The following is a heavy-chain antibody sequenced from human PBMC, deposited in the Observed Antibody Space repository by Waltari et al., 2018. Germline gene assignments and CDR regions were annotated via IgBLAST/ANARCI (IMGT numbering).Heavy chain of an antibody. CDR3: ARAGADTAGGITDY. Sequence: QVQLQESGPGLVKPSETLSLTCTVSGGSISSYYWSWIRQPAGKGLEWIGRIYPSGSTNYNPPLKSRVTISVDKSKNQFSLKLSSVTAADTAVYYCARAGADTAGGITDYWGQGTLVTVSS. CDR2: IYPSGST. V-gene: IGHV4-4*07. D-gene: IGHD5-18*01. CDR1: GGSISSYY. J-gene: IGHJ4*02.